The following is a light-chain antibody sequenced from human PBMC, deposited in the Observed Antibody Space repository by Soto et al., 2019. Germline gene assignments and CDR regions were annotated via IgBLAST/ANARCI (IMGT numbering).Light chain of an antibody. CDR3: QQYGSSPPYT. J-gene: IGKJ2*01. V-gene: IGKV3-20*01. Sequence: EVVLTQSPGTLSLSPGERATLSCRASQSVTNNYLAWYQHKPGQAPRLLIYGAFDRATGIPDRFSGSGSGTDFTLTISRLEPEDFVVYYCQQYGSSPPYTFGQGTKLEIK. CDR2: GAF. CDR1: QSVTNNY.